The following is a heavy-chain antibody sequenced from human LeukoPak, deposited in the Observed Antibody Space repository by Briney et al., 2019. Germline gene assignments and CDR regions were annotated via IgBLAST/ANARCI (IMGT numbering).Heavy chain of an antibody. Sequence: PGGSLRLSCAASGFTVSSNYMSWVRQALGKGLEWVSVIYSGGSTYYADSVKGRFTISRDNSKNTLYLQMNSLRAEDTAVYYCARDSKRGYTDYWGQGTLVTVSS. J-gene: IGHJ4*02. V-gene: IGHV3-53*01. CDR3: ARDSKRGYTDY. CDR2: IYSGGST. CDR1: GFTVSSNY. D-gene: IGHD5-12*01.